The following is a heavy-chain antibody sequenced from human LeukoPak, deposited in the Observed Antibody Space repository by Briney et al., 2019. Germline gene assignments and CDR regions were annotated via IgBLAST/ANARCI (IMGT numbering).Heavy chain of an antibody. J-gene: IGHJ6*03. Sequence: GGSLRLSCAASGFTFSSYGMHWVRKAPGKGLEWVAFIRYDGSNKYYADSVKGRFTISRDNSKNTLYLQMNSLRAEDTAVYCCGKQLQGGPELSLFSDYRDVWGKGNTVTVSS. CDR3: GKQLQGGPELSLFSDYRDV. V-gene: IGHV3-30*02. D-gene: IGHD3-16*02. CDR2: IRYDGSNK. CDR1: GFTFSSYG.